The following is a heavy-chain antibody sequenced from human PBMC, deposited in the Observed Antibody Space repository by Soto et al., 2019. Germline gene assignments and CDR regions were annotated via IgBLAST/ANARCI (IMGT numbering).Heavy chain of an antibody. CDR1: GFTFTSNW. J-gene: IGHJ4*02. CDR2: INENGTHI. Sequence: GGSLRLSCAASGFTFTSNWMHWVRQAPGKGLVWVSRINENGTHIHYADSVKGRFTISRDNAKNSLYLQMNSLRAEDTAVYYCARDYVGGASYGDFDYWGQGTLVTVSS. V-gene: IGHV3-74*01. CDR3: ARDYVGGASYGDFDY. D-gene: IGHD3-16*01.